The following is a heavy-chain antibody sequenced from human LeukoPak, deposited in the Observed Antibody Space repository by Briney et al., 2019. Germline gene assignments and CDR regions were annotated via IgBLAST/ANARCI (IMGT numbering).Heavy chain of an antibody. J-gene: IGHJ4*02. CDR1: GGSISSGGYY. V-gene: IGHV4-61*02. D-gene: IGHD2-15*01. CDR2: IYTSGST. CDR3: ARAPRGYCSGGSCYHFDY. Sequence: SETLSLTCTVSGGSISSGGYYWSWIRQPAGKGLEWIGRIYTSGSTNYNPSLKSRVTISVDTSKNQFSLKLSSVTAADTAVYYCARAPRGYCSGGSCYHFDYWGQGTLVTVSS.